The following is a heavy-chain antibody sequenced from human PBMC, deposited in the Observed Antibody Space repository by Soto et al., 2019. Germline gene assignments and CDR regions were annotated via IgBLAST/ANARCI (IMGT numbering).Heavy chain of an antibody. V-gene: IGHV3-23*01. CDR3: AKDDSLEWFFPLDA. CDR1: GFTFRSYA. D-gene: IGHD3-3*01. CDR2: ISGGGSDT. Sequence: EVHLLESGGGLVQPGGSLRLSCSASGFTFRSYAMSWVRQAPGKGLEWVSGISGGGSDTYYSDSVRGRFTISRDNSKNMLYLPMNSLRVEDSAVYFCAKDDSLEWFFPLDAWGQGTLVTVSS. J-gene: IGHJ5*02.